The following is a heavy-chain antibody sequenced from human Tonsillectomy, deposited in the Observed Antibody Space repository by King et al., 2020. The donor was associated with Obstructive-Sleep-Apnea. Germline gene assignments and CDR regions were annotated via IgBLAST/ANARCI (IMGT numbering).Heavy chain of an antibody. J-gene: IGHJ4*02. Sequence: VQLVESGGGLVQPGRSLRLSCAASGFTFDDYAMHWVRQAPGKGLEWVSGISWNSGSIGYADSVKGRFTISRDNAKNSLFLQMNSLRVEDTALYYCVKDKNSGWYVDYFDYWAQGTLVTVSS. CDR3: VKDKNSGWYVDYFDY. CDR2: ISWNSGSI. D-gene: IGHD6-19*01. CDR1: GFTFDDYA. V-gene: IGHV3-9*01.